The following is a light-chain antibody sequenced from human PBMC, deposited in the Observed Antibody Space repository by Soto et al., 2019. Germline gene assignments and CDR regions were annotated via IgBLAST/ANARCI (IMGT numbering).Light chain of an antibody. CDR1: QSVSSN. CDR3: QQYVSSPFT. V-gene: IGKV3D-15*02. J-gene: IGKJ3*01. CDR2: GAS. Sequence: EIVMTQSPATLSVSPGEGVTLSCRASQSVSSNLAWYQQRPGQAPRLLIYGASTRATGIPARFSGSGSGTEFTLTISSLQSEDFAVYYCQQYVSSPFTFGPGTKVDIK.